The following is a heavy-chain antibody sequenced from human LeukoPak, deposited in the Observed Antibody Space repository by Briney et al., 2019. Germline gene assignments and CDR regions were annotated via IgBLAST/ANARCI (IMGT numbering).Heavy chain of an antibody. D-gene: IGHD6-13*01. CDR1: GFTFSSYA. CDR3: AKDSRQQLADYYYYYMDV. Sequence: PGGSLALSCAASGFTFSSYAMSWVRHAPGKGLEWVSAISGSGGSTYYADSVKGRFTISRDNSRNTLYLQMNSLRAEDTAVYYCAKDSRQQLADYYYYYMDVWGKGTTVTVSS. CDR2: ISGSGGST. V-gene: IGHV3-23*01. J-gene: IGHJ6*03.